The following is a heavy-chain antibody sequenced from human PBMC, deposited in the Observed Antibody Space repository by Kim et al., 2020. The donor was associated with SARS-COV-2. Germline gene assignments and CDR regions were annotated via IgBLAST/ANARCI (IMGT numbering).Heavy chain of an antibody. CDR2: ISYDGSNK. D-gene: IGHD6-13*01. Sequence: GGSLRLSCAASGFTFSSYAMHWVRQAPGKGLEWVAVISYDGSNKYYADSVKGRFTISRDNSKNTLYLQMNSLRAEDTAVYYCAREVGAAADYYYYGMDVWGQGTTVTVSS. V-gene: IGHV3-30-3*01. CDR1: GFTFSSYA. J-gene: IGHJ6*02. CDR3: AREVGAAADYYYYGMDV.